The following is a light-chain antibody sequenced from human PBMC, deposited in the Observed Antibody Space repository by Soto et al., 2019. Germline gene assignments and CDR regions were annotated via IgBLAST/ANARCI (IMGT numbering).Light chain of an antibody. Sequence: DIQMTQSPSSLSTSVGDRVTITCRASENIRDFVNWYQQKPGKAPKLLIYDASSLQSGVPSRFSGSGSGTDFTLTISSLQPEDFATYYCQQSYSTPWTFGQGTKVDIK. V-gene: IGKV1-39*01. CDR3: QQSYSTPWT. J-gene: IGKJ1*01. CDR2: DAS. CDR1: ENIRDF.